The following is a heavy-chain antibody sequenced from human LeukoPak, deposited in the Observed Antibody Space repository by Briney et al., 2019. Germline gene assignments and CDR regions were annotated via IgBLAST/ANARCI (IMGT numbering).Heavy chain of an antibody. CDR1: GYSFTSYW. J-gene: IGHJ3*02. D-gene: IGHD4-17*01. CDR3: ARGGDYVRDAFDI. CDR2: IYPGDSDT. Sequence: GESLKISCKGSGYSFTSYWIGWVRQMPGKGLEWLGIIYPGDSDTRYSPSFQGQVTISADKSISTAYLQWSSLKASDTAVYYCARGGDYVRDAFDIWGQGTMVTVSS. V-gene: IGHV5-51*01.